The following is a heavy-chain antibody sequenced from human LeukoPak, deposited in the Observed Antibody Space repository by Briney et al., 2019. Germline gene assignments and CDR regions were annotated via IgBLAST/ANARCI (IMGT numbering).Heavy chain of an antibody. Sequence: ASVKVSCKASGYTFTSYYMHWVRQAPGQGLEWMGIINPSGGSTSFAQKFQGRVTMTRDTSTSTVYMELSSLRSGDTAVYYCARGSVLRWFDPWGQGTLVTVSS. CDR2: INPSGGST. CDR3: ARGSVLRWFDP. CDR1: GYTFTSYY. J-gene: IGHJ5*02. V-gene: IGHV1-46*03. D-gene: IGHD4-17*01.